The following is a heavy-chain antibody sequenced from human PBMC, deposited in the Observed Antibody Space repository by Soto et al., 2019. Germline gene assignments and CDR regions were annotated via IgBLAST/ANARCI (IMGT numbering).Heavy chain of an antibody. CDR2: ISYDGSNK. D-gene: IGHD5-18*01. CDR1: GFTFSSYA. Sequence: GGSLRLSCAASGFTFSSYAMHWVRQAPGKGLEWVAVISYDGSNKYYADSVKGRFTISRDNSKNTLYLQMNSLRAEDTAVYYCARGLPWLWFRTTQHYYYGMDVWGQGTTVTVSS. CDR3: ARGLPWLWFRTTQHYYYGMDV. J-gene: IGHJ6*02. V-gene: IGHV3-30-3*01.